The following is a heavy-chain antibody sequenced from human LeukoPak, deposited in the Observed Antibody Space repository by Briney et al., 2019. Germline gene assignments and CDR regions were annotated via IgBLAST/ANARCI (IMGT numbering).Heavy chain of an antibody. CDR3: ARDGIRYFDWPEGTHDAFDI. Sequence: PGGSLRPSCAASGFTFSSYSMNWVRQAPGKGLEWVSSISSSSSYIYYADSVKGRFTISRDNAKNSLYLQMNSLRAEDTAVYYCARDGIRYFDWPEGTHDAFDIWGQGTMVTVSS. J-gene: IGHJ3*02. V-gene: IGHV3-21*01. D-gene: IGHD3-9*01. CDR1: GFTFSSYS. CDR2: ISSSSSYI.